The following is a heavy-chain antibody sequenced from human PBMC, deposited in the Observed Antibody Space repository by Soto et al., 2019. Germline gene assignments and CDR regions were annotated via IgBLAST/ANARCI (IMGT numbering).Heavy chain of an antibody. J-gene: IGHJ4*02. CDR2: IYHSGST. Sequence: SETLSLTCAVSGYSISSGYYWGWIRQPPGRGLEWIGSIYHSGSTYYNPSLKSRVTISVDTSKNQFSLKLSSVTSAATAVYYCARAPLVGANQKNHYCDYWRRGALVT. CDR1: GYSISSGYY. V-gene: IGHV4-38-2*01. CDR3: ARAPLVGANQKNHYCDY. D-gene: IGHD1-26*01.